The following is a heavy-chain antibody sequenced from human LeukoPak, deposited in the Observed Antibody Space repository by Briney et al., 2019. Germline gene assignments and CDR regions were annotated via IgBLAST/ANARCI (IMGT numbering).Heavy chain of an antibody. V-gene: IGHV4-4*02. D-gene: IGHD3-22*01. CDR3: AKDSSDSSGYLSSYYFDY. J-gene: IGHJ4*02. CDR2: IYRSGST. Sequence: SGTLSLTCAVSGGSISSNNWWSWVRQPPGKGLEWIGEIYRSGSTNYNPSLKSRVTISVDTSKNQFSLKLSSVTAADTAVYYCAKDSSDSSGYLSSYYFDYWGQGTLVTVSS. CDR1: GGSISSNNW.